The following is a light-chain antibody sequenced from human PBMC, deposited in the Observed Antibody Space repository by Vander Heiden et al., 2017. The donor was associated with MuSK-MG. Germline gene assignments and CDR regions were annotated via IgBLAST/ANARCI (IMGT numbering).Light chain of an antibody. CDR2: DVS. V-gene: IGLV2-11*01. CDR1: SSDVGGYNY. CDR3: CSYAGSYPVV. Sequence: QSALTQPRSVSASPGQSVTISCTGTSSDVGGYNYVSWYQQHPGKAPKLMIYDVSKRPSGVPDRFSGSKSGNTASLTISGLQAEDEADYYCCSYAGSYPVVCGGGTKLTVL. J-gene: IGLJ2*01.